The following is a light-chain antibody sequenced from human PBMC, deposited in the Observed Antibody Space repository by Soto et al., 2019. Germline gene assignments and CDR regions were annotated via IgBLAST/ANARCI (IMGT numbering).Light chain of an antibody. J-gene: IGKJ1*01. V-gene: IGKV1-5*03. CDR2: KAS. CDR1: QTISSW. CDR3: QHYNSYSEA. Sequence: DIQMTQSPSTLSGSVGDRVTITCRASQTISSWLAWYQQKPGKAPKLLIYKASTLKSGVPSRFSGSGSGTEFTLNISSLQPHDFATYYCQHYNSYSEAFGQGTKVELK.